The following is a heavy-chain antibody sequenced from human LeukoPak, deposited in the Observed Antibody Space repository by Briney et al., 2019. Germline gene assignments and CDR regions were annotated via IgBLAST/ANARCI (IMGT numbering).Heavy chain of an antibody. CDR1: GGSISSYY. Sequence: PSETLSLTCTVSGGSISSYYWSWIRQPPGKGLEWIGYIYYSGSTNYNPSLKSRVTISVDTSKNQFSLKLSSVTAADTAVYYCATLFGVVTHIPFWGQGTLVTVSS. CDR2: IYYSGST. V-gene: IGHV4-59*01. D-gene: IGHD3-3*01. J-gene: IGHJ4*02. CDR3: ATLFGVVTHIPF.